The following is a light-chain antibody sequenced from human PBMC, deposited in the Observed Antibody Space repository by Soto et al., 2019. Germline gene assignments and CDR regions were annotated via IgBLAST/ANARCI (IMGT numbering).Light chain of an antibody. V-gene: IGLV2-8*01. Sequence: QCALTQPPSASGSPGQSVTISCTGTSSDVGGYNYVSWYQQHPGKAPKLIIYEVNKRPSGVPDRFSGSKSGNTASLTVSGLQAEDEADYYCSSYAGSNNYVFGTGTKVTVL. CDR2: EVN. CDR3: SSYAGSNNYV. CDR1: SSDVGGYNY. J-gene: IGLJ1*01.